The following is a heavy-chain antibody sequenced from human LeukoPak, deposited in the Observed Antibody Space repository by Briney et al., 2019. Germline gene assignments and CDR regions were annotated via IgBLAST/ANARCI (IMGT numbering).Heavy chain of an antibody. CDR1: GFTFATCG. V-gene: IGHV3-30*02. Sequence: RPGGSLRLFCAASGFTFATCGMHWVRQAPGKGLEWVAFIRYDGSDKYYADCVEGRLTISRDNYKNTLYLQMNSLRPEDTSIYYCRTTLQSLRTGGDIGVDYWGQGTLATVSS. CDR3: RTTLQSLRTGGDIGVDY. CDR2: IRYDGSDK. D-gene: IGHD3-16*02. J-gene: IGHJ4*02.